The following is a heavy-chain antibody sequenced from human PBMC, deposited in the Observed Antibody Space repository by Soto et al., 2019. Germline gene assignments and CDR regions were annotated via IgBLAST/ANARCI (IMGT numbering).Heavy chain of an antibody. J-gene: IGHJ4*02. V-gene: IGHV4-59*08. D-gene: IGHD1-26*01. Sequence: PSETLSLTCTVSGGTISSWYWSWIRQPPGKGLEWIGYIYYSGSTNCNPSLKSRVTISVDTSKNQLSLKLSSVTAADTAVYYCARRYGSAIDYWGQGTLVTAPQ. CDR2: IYYSGST. CDR3: ARRYGSAIDY. CDR1: GGTISSWY.